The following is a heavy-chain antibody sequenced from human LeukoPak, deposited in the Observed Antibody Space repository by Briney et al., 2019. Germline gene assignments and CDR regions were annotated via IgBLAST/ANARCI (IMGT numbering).Heavy chain of an antibody. Sequence: AGSLTLSCAPTGLTFSTHWMSWVPQALGHGIACVAKINHDGSDKYYVDSVKGRFTISRDNAKNSLYLQMNSLRAEDTAVYYCARDMYSGSYYGVNYWGRGTLVTVSS. CDR2: INHDGSDK. J-gene: IGHJ4*02. V-gene: IGHV3-7*04. D-gene: IGHD1-26*01. CDR1: GLTFSTHW. CDR3: ARDMYSGSYYGVNY.